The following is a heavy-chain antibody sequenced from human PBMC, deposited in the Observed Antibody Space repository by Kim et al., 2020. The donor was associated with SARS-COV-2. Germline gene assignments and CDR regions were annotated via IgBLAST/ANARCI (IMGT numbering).Heavy chain of an antibody. V-gene: IGHV1-69*04. Sequence: SVKVSCKASGGTCSNYPISWVRQAPGQGLEWMGRIIPILAIGDYAQKFQGRVTITADTSTSTAYMDLSSLTSEDTAVYYCAREIEVAGVYWYFDLWGRG. CDR1: GGTCSNYP. D-gene: IGHD6-19*01. J-gene: IGHJ2*01. CDR2: IIPILAIG. CDR3: AREIEVAGVYWYFDL.